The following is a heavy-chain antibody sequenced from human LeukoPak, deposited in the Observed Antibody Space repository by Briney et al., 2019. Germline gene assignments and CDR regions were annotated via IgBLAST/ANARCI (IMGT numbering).Heavy chain of an antibody. CDR3: ARLTANPYYFDY. Sequence: SETRSLTRTVSGGSISSSSYYWGWIRQPPGKGLEWIGSIYYSGSTYYNPSLKSRVTISVDTSKNQFSLKLSSVTAADTAVYYCARLTANPYYFDYWGQGTLVTVSS. CDR1: GGSISSSSYY. CDR2: IYYSGST. V-gene: IGHV4-39*01. J-gene: IGHJ4*02. D-gene: IGHD5-18*01.